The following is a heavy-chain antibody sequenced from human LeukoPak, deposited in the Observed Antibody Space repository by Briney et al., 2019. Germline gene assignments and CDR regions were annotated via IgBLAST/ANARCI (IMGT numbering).Heavy chain of an antibody. CDR2: IKQDGSQK. D-gene: IGHD3-22*01. J-gene: IGHJ4*02. CDR1: GFTFGSYW. Sequence: GGSLRLSCAASGFTFGSYWMSWVRQAPGKGLEWVANIKQDGSQKYHVDSLKDRFTISRDNAKNSLYLQMNSLRAEDTAVYYCARSPVRHYETDCWGQGTLVTVSS. V-gene: IGHV3-7*05. CDR3: ARSPVRHYETDC.